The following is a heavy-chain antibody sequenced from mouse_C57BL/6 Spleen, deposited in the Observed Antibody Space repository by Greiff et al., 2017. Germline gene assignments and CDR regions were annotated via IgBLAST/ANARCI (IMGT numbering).Heavy chain of an antibody. CDR1: GYTFTSYC. CDR2: INPSNGGT. Sequence: QVQLKQPGTELVKPGASVKLSCKASGYTFTSYCMHWVKQRPGQGLEWIGNINPSNGGTTYNEPFKSKATLTVDKSSSTAYMQLSSQTSEDSGVDYCAKGYGRYFDVWGTGTTVTVSS. V-gene: IGHV1-53*01. J-gene: IGHJ1*03. D-gene: IGHD1-1*01. CDR3: AKGYGRYFDV.